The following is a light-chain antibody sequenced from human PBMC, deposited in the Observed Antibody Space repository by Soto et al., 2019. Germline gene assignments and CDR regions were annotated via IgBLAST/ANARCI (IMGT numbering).Light chain of an antibody. Sequence: QAVVAQPASVSGSPGQSITISCTGTSSDVGAYNSVSWYQQHPHKAPQVIIYKGTQRPSGVANRFSGSTSGNAASLTISGLQADDEADYFCCSSAPESTYVFGNGTKVNVL. V-gene: IGLV2-23*01. CDR3: CSSAPESTYV. J-gene: IGLJ1*01. CDR1: SSDVGAYNS. CDR2: KGT.